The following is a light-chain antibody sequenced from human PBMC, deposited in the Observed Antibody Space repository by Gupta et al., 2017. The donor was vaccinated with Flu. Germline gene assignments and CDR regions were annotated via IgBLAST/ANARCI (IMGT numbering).Light chain of an antibody. J-gene: IGKJ3*01. Sequence: DIAMTQSPDSLAVSLGERATINCKSSQSVLYSSNNKNYLAWYQQKPGQPPKLLIYWASTRESGVPDRFSGGGSGTDFTLTISSLQAEDVAVYYCQQEDSTPFTFGHGTKVDIK. CDR3: QQEDSTPFT. CDR1: QSVLYSSNNKNY. CDR2: WAS. V-gene: IGKV4-1*01.